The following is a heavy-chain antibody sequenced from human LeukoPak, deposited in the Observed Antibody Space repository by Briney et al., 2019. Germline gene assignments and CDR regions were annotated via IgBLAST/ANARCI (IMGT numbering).Heavy chain of an antibody. J-gene: IGHJ4*02. D-gene: IGHD6-19*01. CDR1: GFTFSSYA. V-gene: IGHV3-23*01. CDR2: LSGSGGYT. CDR3: ARVPPAVAGVDY. Sequence: GGSLRLSCAASGFTFSSYAMNWVRQAPGKGLEWVSSLSGSGGYTYYADSVKGRLTISRDNSKNTLYLQMNSLRAEDTAVYYCARVPPAVAGVDYWGQGTLVTVSS.